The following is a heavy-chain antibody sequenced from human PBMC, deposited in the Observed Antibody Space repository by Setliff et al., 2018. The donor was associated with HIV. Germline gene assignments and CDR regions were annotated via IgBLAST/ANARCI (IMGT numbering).Heavy chain of an antibody. D-gene: IGHD5-18*01. CDR2: IYNRGYT. Sequence: SETLSLTCTVSGGSIMSDGYYWNWIRQRPGKGLEWIGYIYNRGYTYYNPSLKSRVTISVDTSKNQFSLKLNSVTAADTAVYYCARTRGYTYGYIDSWAQGTLVTVSS. CDR1: GGSIMSDGYY. CDR3: ARTRGYTYGYIDS. J-gene: IGHJ4*02. V-gene: IGHV4-30-4*08.